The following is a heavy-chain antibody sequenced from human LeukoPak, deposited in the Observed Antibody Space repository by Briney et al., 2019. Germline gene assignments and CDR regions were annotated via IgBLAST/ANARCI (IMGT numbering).Heavy chain of an antibody. CDR2: INHSGST. Sequence: SETLSLTXAVYGGSFRGYYWSWIRQPPGKGLEWIGEINHSGSTNYNPSLKSRVTISVDTSKNQFSLKLSSVTAADTAVYYCARGRMIVVKMVLGYWFDPWGQGTLVTVSS. CDR1: GGSFRGYY. D-gene: IGHD3-22*01. CDR3: ARGRMIVVKMVLGYWFDP. J-gene: IGHJ5*02. V-gene: IGHV4-34*01.